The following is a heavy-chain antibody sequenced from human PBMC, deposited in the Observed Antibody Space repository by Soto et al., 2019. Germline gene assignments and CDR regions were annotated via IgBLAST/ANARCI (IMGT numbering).Heavy chain of an antibody. J-gene: IGHJ4*02. Sequence: SVKVSCKASGFTFTSSAVQWVRQARGQRLEWIGWIVVGSGNTNYAQKFQERVTITRDMSTSTAYMELSSLRSEDTAVYYCAAMYYYDSSGYPIDYWGQGTLVTVSS. V-gene: IGHV1-58*01. CDR1: GFTFTSSA. D-gene: IGHD3-22*01. CDR3: AAMYYYDSSGYPIDY. CDR2: IVVGSGNT.